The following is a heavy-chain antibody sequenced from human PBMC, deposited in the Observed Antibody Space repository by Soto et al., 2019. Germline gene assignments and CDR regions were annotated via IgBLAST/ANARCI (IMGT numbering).Heavy chain of an antibody. CDR1: GFSLSTSGVG. Sequence: QITLKESGPPLVKPTQTLTLTCTFSGFSLSTSGVGVGWIRQPPGKALEWLALIYWDDDKRYSPSLKSRLTITKXHSKTXXVLTMTNMDPVDTATYYCAHRSYSSGWYDTEYFQHWGQGTLVTVSS. V-gene: IGHV2-5*02. D-gene: IGHD6-19*01. J-gene: IGHJ1*01. CDR2: IYWDDDK. CDR3: AHRSYSSGWYDTEYFQH.